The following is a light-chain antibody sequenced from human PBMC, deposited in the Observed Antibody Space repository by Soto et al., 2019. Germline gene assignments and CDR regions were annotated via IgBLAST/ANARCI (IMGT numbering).Light chain of an antibody. J-gene: IGKJ4*01. V-gene: IGKV1-27*01. CDR1: LPISNY. CDR3: QKYNSAPLT. CDR2: AAS. Sequence: DIQMTQSPSSLSASVGDRVTITCRASLPISNYIAWYQQKPGQSPNLLIYAASTLQAWFPSRFSGSGSGTDLTLTIMSLQPEYVAAYYFQKYNSAPLTFGGGTKGEIK.